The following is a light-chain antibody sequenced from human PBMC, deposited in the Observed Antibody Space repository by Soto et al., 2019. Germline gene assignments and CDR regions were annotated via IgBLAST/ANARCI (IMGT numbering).Light chain of an antibody. CDR3: QQHNGYTERM. CDR1: QSISTW. CDR2: GAS. V-gene: IGKV1-5*01. Sequence: DIQMTQSPSTLSASAGDRVTITCRASQSISTWLAWYQQKPGKAPKPLIYGASSLASGVPSRFRGSGSGTEFTLIISSLQPDDFATYYCQQHNGYTERMFGQGTKVDIK. J-gene: IGKJ1*01.